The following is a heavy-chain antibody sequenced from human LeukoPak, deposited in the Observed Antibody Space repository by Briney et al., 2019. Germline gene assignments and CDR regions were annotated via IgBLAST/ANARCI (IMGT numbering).Heavy chain of an antibody. V-gene: IGHV3-48*03. CDR2: ISSSGSTI. D-gene: IGHD3-10*02. CDR3: AELGITMIGGV. Sequence: GGSLRLSCAASGFTFSSYAMSWVRQAPGKGLEWVSYISSSGSTIYYADSVRGRFTISRDNAKNSLYLQMNSLRAEDTAVYYCAELGITMIGGVWGKGTTVTISS. J-gene: IGHJ6*04. CDR1: GFTFSSYA.